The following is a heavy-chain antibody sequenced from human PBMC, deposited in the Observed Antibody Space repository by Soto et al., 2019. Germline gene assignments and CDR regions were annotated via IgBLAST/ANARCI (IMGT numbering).Heavy chain of an antibody. Sequence: GGSLRLSCAASGFTFSSYAMSWVRQSPGKGLEWVSAISGSGGSTYYADSVKGRFTISRDNSKNTLYLQMNSLRAEDTAVYYCAKGSSPYDAFDIWGQGTMVTVSS. CDR2: ISGSGGST. D-gene: IGHD6-13*01. V-gene: IGHV3-23*01. CDR1: GFTFSSYA. CDR3: AKGSSPYDAFDI. J-gene: IGHJ3*02.